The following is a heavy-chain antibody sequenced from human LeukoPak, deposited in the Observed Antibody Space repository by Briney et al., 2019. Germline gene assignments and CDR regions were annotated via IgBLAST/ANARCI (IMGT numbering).Heavy chain of an antibody. CDR1: GFTFSDYW. CDR2: IKQDGSEK. CDR3: ARWLELMRNFDW. Sequence: GGSLRLFCVGSGFTFSDYWMSWVRQAPGKGLEWVANIKQDGSEKDYVDALKGRFTISRDNAKNSLYLQMNSLRAEDTAVYYCARWLELMRNFDWWGQGTLVTVSS. V-gene: IGHV3-7*01. D-gene: IGHD5-24*01. J-gene: IGHJ4*02.